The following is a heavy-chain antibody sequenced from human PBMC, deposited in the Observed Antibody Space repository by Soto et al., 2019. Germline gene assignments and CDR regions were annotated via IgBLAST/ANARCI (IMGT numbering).Heavy chain of an antibody. CDR3: ERDLTAIDNFDY. Sequence: GGSLRLSCAASGFNFSDYYLSWVRQAPGKGLKWVSYISSSCSTIYYADSVKGRFTISRDNAKKSLYLQMNSLRAEDTEVYYCERDLTAIDNFDYWGQGTLVTVSS. V-gene: IGHV3-11*01. J-gene: IGHJ4*02. D-gene: IGHD5-18*01. CDR1: GFNFSDYY. CDR2: ISSSCSTI.